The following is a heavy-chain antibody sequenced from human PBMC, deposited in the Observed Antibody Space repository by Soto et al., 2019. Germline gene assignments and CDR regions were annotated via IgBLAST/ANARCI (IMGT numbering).Heavy chain of an antibody. CDR3: ARVRARQGSRCNDYHFYGLDV. CDR2: IYPDDSDS. CDR1: ECSFTGYW. V-gene: IGHV5-51*01. D-gene: IGHD1-26*01. J-gene: IGHJ6*02. Sequence: GESLKISCQAFECSFTGYWIGWVRQMAEKGLEGMGIIYPDDSDSRYSPSFQGQVTISVDKSIRTAYLQWSSLKAPDTAIYYCARVRARQGSRCNDYHFYGLDVWGQGTTVTVSS.